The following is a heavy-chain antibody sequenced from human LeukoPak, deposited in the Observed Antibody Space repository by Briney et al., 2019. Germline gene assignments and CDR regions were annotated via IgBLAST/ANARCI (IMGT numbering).Heavy chain of an antibody. D-gene: IGHD3-22*01. CDR1: GYTFPDFG. J-gene: IGHJ4*02. V-gene: IGHV1-18*01. CDR2: ISPDNGDK. CDR3: ARGDREY. Sequence: GASVKVSCKTSGYTFPDFGIYWVRQAPGQGLEWVGWISPDNGDKKFAQSFQGRVILATDTPTRTVYMELTNLRSDDTAVYFCARGDREYWGQGTLVTVSS.